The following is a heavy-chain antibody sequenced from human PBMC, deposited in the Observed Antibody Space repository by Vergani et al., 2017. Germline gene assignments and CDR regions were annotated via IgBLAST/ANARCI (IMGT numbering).Heavy chain of an antibody. CDR2: IYPGDSDT. Sequence: EVQLVQSGAEVKKPGESLTISCKGSGYSFTSYWIGWVRQMPGKGLEWMGIIYPGDSDTRYSPSFQGQVTISADKSISTAYLQWSSLKASDTAMYYCARPMRVGTAMVWEFDLWGRGTLVTVSS. CDR1: GYSFTSYW. D-gene: IGHD5-18*01. V-gene: IGHV5-51*01. CDR3: ARPMRVGTAMVWEFDL. J-gene: IGHJ2*01.